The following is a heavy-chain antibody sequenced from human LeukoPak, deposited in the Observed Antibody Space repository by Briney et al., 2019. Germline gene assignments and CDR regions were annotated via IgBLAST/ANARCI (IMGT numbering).Heavy chain of an antibody. CDR1: SGSISTYY. D-gene: IGHD3-22*01. V-gene: IGHV4-59*08. CDR2: IYYSGNT. Sequence: PSETLSLTCTVSSGSISTYYWSWIRQPPGKGLEWIGFIYYSGNTNYNPSLKSRVTVSVDTSKNQFSLKLSSVTAADTAVYYCARVDSSGQLDYWGQGTLVTVSS. CDR3: ARVDSSGQLDY. J-gene: IGHJ4*02.